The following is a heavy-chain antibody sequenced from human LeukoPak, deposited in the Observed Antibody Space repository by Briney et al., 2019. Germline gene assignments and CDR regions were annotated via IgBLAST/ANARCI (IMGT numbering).Heavy chain of an antibody. D-gene: IGHD3-22*01. J-gene: IGHJ3*02. Sequence: PGGSLRLSCAASGFTFSSYGMHWVRQAPGKGLEWVAVISYDGSNKYYADSVKGRFTISRDNSKNTLYLQMNSLRAEDTAVYYCAKTPSGYTSYGFDIWGQGTMVTVSS. CDR2: ISYDGSNK. V-gene: IGHV3-30*18. CDR3: AKTPSGYTSYGFDI. CDR1: GFTFSSYG.